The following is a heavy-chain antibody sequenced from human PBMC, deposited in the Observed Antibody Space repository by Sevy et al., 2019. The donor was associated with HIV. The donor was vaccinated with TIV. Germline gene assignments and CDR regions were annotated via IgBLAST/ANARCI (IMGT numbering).Heavy chain of an antibody. D-gene: IGHD1-26*01. V-gene: IGHV5-51*01. CDR3: ARQRRYGGSYYGGYPSDY. CDR2: IYPGDSAT. CDR1: GYSFTSYW. Sequence: GESLKISCKGSGYSFTSYWIGWVRQMPGKGLEWMGIIYPGDSATRYSPSFQGQVTISADKSISTAYLQWSSLKASDTAMYYCARQRRYGGSYYGGYPSDYWGQGTLVTVSS. J-gene: IGHJ4*02.